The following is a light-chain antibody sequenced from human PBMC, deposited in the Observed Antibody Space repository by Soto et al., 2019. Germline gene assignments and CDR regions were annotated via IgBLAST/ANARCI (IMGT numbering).Light chain of an antibody. CDR2: EGN. CDR3: CSYAGSSTFVV. V-gene: IGLV2-23*03. Sequence: QSVPTQPASVSGSPGQSITISCAGTSSDVGSYNFVSWYQQHPGKAPKLMIYEGNKRPSGVSNRFSGSKSGNTASLTISGLQAADEADYYCCSYAGSSTFVVFGGGTQLTVL. CDR1: SSDVGSYNF. J-gene: IGLJ2*01.